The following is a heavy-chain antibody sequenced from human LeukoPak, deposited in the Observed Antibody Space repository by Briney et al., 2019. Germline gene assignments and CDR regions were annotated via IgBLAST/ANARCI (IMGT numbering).Heavy chain of an antibody. J-gene: IGHJ4*02. CDR3: AKELTRGSSWYEDY. V-gene: IGHV3-30*18. Sequence: GGSLRLSCAASGFTFSNYGMHWVRQAPRKGLEWVAVISYDGSAEYYADSVKGRFAIYRDNSRNTLYLQMNSLRPEDTAVYYCAKELTRGSSWYEDYWGQGTLVTVSS. CDR2: ISYDGSAE. CDR1: GFTFSNYG. D-gene: IGHD6-13*01.